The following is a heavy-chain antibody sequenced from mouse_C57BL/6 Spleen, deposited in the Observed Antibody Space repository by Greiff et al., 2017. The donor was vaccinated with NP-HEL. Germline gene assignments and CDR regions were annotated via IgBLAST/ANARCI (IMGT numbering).Heavy chain of an antibody. CDR2: ISDGGSYT. V-gene: IGHV5-4*03. J-gene: IGHJ3*01. CDR1: GFTFSSYA. CDR3: ARFDYDGAY. D-gene: IGHD2-4*01. Sequence: EVKLVESGGGLVKPGGSLKLSCAASGFTFSSYAMSWVRQTPEKRLEWVATISDGGSYTYYPDNVKGRFTISRDNAKNNLYLQMSHLKSEDTAMYYCARFDYDGAYWGQGTLVTVSA.